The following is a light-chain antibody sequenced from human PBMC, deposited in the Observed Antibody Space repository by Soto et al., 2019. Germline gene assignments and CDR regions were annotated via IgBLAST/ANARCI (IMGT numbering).Light chain of an antibody. CDR2: GSS. Sequence: EVVLTQSPGTLSLSPGERATVSCRASQSVSNNYVAWYQQKPGQAPRLLIFGSSDRSTGIPDRFSGSGSGTDFTLTISTLEPEAFAVYFCQQYGSSPPHTFGQGTTLEIK. J-gene: IGKJ2*01. V-gene: IGKV3-20*01. CDR3: QQYGSSPPHT. CDR1: QSVSNNY.